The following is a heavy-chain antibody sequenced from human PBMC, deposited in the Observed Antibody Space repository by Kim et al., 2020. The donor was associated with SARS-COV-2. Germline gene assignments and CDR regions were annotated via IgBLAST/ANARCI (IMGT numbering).Heavy chain of an antibody. J-gene: IGHJ6*02. Sequence: GSNKYYADSVKGRFTISRDNSKNTLYLQMNSLRAEDTAVYYCAKDLKYYDILTGYYTGPAYYYYYGMDVWGQGTTVTVSS. V-gene: IGHV3-30*02. D-gene: IGHD3-9*01. CDR3: AKDLKYYDILTGYYTGPAYYYYYGMDV. CDR2: GSNK.